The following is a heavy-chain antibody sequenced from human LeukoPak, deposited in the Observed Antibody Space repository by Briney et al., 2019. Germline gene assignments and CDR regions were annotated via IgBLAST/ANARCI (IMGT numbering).Heavy chain of an antibody. V-gene: IGHV3-23*01. D-gene: IGHD3-22*01. CDR1: GFTFSSYA. CDR2: ISGSGGST. J-gene: IGHJ4*02. CDR3: AKYYDSSGYSYYFDY. Sequence: PGGSLRLSCAASGFTFSSYAMSWVRQAPGKGLEWVSAISGSGGSTYYADSVKGRFTISRDNSKNTLYLQMNSLRAEDTAVYYCAKYYDSSGYSYYFDYCGQGTLVTVSS.